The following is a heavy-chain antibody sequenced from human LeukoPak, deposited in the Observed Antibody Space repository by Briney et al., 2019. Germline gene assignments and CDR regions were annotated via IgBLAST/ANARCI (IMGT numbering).Heavy chain of an antibody. CDR2: IIHSGST. D-gene: IGHD2-15*01. V-gene: IGHV4-4*02. CDR3: ATYGPVSGRFTFEY. Sequence: PSGTLSLTCAVSGGSISNAYWWSWVRQPPVKGLEWIGEIIHSGSTNYNPSLKSRVTISLDKSKNQFSLNLNSVTAADTAVYYCATYGPVSGRFTFEYWGQGTLVTVFS. J-gene: IGHJ4*02. CDR1: GGSISNAYW.